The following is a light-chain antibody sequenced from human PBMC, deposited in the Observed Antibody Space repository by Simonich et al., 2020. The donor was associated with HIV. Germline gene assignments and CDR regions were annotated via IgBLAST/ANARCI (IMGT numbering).Light chain of an antibody. V-gene: IGKV4-1*01. J-gene: IGKJ4*01. CDR1: QSVLYSSNNKNY. CDR2: WAS. CDR3: QQYNNWPLT. Sequence: DIVMTQSTDSLAVSLCERATINCKSSQSVLYSSNNKNYLAWYQQKPGQPPKLLIYWASTRESGVPDRFSGSGSGTDFTLTISSLQSEDFAVYYRQQYNNWPLTFGGGTKVEIK.